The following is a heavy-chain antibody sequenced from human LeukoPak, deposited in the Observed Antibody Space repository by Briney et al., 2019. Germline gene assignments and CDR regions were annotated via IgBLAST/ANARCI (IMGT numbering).Heavy chain of an antibody. CDR2: VDPEDGET. Sequence: ASVKVSCKVSGYTFTDYYMQWVQQAPGKGLEWMGLVDPEDGETIYAEKFQGRVTITADTSTDTAYMELSSLRSEDTAVYYCAILIVAGTHFDYWGRGTLVTVSS. CDR3: AILIVAGTHFDY. CDR1: GYTFTDYY. J-gene: IGHJ4*02. V-gene: IGHV1-69-2*01. D-gene: IGHD6-19*01.